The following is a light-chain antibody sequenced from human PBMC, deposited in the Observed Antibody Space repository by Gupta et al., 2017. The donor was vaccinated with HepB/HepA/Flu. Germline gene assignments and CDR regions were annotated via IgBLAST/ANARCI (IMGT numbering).Light chain of an antibody. CDR1: PSVSSY. CDR3: QQRSNGPAT. J-gene: IGKJ1*01. V-gene: IGKV3-11*01. Sequence: EIVLTQSPATLSLSPGQGATLSCRASPSVSSYLAWYQKKPGQAPRRLIYDASNGATGIPARFRGSGSGTDFTLTISSIETEDFAVYSCQQRSNGPATFGQGTKVEIK. CDR2: DAS.